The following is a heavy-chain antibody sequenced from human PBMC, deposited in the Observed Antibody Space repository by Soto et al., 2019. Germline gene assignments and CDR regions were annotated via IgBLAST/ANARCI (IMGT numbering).Heavy chain of an antibody. D-gene: IGHD2-15*01. CDR2: INAGNGNT. CDR3: ARDLVNCSGGSCYYYFDY. CDR1: GYTFTSYA. J-gene: IGHJ4*02. Sequence: ASVKVSCKASGYTFTSYAMHWVRQAPGQRLEWMGWINAGNGNTKYSQKFQGRVTITRDTSASTAYMELSSLRSEDTAVYYCARDLVNCSGGSCYYYFDYWGQGTLVTVS. V-gene: IGHV1-3*01.